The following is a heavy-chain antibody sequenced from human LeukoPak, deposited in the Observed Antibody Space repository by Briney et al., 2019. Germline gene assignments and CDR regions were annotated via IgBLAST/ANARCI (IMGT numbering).Heavy chain of an antibody. CDR2: ISYDGSNK. D-gene: IGHD3-10*01. CDR1: GFTFSGYG. Sequence: GRSLRLSCAASGFTFSGYGMHWVRQAPGKGLEWVAVISYDGSNKYYADSVKGRFTISRDNSKNTLYLQMNSLRAEDAALYYCAKDGIIYGSGSYYSDWGQGTLVTVSS. J-gene: IGHJ4*02. V-gene: IGHV3-30*18. CDR3: AKDGIIYGSGSYYSD.